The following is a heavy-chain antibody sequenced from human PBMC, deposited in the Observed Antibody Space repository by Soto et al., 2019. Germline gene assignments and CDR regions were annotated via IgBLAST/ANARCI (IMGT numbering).Heavy chain of an antibody. CDR2: LSAYSGNT. Sequence: QVQLVQSEAEVKKPGASVKVSCKASGYTFTSYGISWVRQAPGQALEWMGWLSAYSGNTNYTQKLQGRVTMTTDTSTSPAYMELRSLRSDDTAVYYCARDPGLRTYYYDSSGYYSHAFDIRGQEIMVTVSS. CDR3: ARDPGLRTYYYDSSGYYSHAFDI. CDR1: GYTFTSYG. V-gene: IGHV1-18*01. J-gene: IGHJ3*02. D-gene: IGHD3-22*01.